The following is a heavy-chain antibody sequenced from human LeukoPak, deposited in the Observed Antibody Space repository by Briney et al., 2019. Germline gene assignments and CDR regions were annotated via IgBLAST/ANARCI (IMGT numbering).Heavy chain of an antibody. D-gene: IGHD3-16*02. Sequence: SETLSLTCTVSRGSISPYCWSWIRQPPGKGLEWIGYIYYTGSTNYNPSLKSRVTIPVDTSKNQFSLKLSSVTAADTAVYYCARSRLRLGELSTFQSWGQGTLVTVSS. CDR2: IYYTGST. J-gene: IGHJ1*01. V-gene: IGHV4-59*01. CDR1: RGSISPYC. CDR3: ARSRLRLGELSTFQS.